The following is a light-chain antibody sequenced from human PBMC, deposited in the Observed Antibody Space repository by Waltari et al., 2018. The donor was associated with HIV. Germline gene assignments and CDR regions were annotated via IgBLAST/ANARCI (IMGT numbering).Light chain of an antibody. CDR2: DTS. V-gene: IGLV7-46*01. J-gene: IGLJ3*02. CDR3: LLAYSGAHLV. CDR1: TGAVTSGHY. Sequence: TPDPSLPVSPGATVTLPCGPRTGAVTSGHYSYWSQQKPGQAPRTLNYDTSNKHPWTPARSSGSLLGGKAALTLSGAQPEDEAEYYCLLAYSGAHLVFGGGTKLTVL.